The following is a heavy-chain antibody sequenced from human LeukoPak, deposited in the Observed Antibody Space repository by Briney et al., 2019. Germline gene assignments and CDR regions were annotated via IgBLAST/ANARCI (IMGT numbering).Heavy chain of an antibody. CDR1: GGSISSYY. J-gene: IGHJ6*02. Sequence: SETLSLTCTVSGGSISSYYWSWIRQPPGKGLEWIGYIYYSGSTNYNPSLKSRVTISVGTSKNQFSLKLSSVTAADTAVYYCARGTYYYGMDVWGQGTTVTVSS. CDR3: ARGTYYYGMDV. V-gene: IGHV4-59*08. CDR2: IYYSGST.